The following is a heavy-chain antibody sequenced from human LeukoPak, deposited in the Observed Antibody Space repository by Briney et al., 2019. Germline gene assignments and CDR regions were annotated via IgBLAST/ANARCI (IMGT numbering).Heavy chain of an antibody. J-gene: IGHJ4*02. CDR3: AKTPTYYYNSSGYYGTYYFDY. V-gene: IGHV3-53*01. CDR1: GFTVSSNY. Sequence: GGSLRLSCAASGFTVSSNYMSWVRQAPGKGLEWVSVIYSGGSTYSADSVKGRFTISRDNSKNTLYLQMNSLRAEDAAVYYCAKTPTYYYNSSGYYGTYYFDYWGQGTLVTVSS. CDR2: IYSGGST. D-gene: IGHD3-22*01.